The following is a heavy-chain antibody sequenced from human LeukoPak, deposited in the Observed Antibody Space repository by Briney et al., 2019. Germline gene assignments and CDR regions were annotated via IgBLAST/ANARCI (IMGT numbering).Heavy chain of an antibody. Sequence: GGSLRLSCAATGFTFSSDWMSWVRQAPGKGLEWVSVIYSGGSTYYADSVKGRFTISRDNSKNTLYLQMNSLRAEDTAVYYCARDRVAGPPDYWGQGTLVTVSS. V-gene: IGHV3-66*02. CDR1: GFTFSSDW. D-gene: IGHD5-12*01. J-gene: IGHJ4*02. CDR2: IYSGGST. CDR3: ARDRVAGPPDY.